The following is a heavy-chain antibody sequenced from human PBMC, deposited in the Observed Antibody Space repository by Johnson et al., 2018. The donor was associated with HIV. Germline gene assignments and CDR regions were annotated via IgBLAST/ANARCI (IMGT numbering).Heavy chain of an antibody. CDR1: GFTFSDYY. V-gene: IGHV3-11*04. CDR3: ARSKDCSGGSCPDAFDI. J-gene: IGHJ3*02. D-gene: IGHD2-15*01. Sequence: QVQLVESGGGLVKPGGSLRLSCVASGFTFSDYYMTWVRQAPGKGLEWVSYISSSGSTIYSADSVKGRFTISRENAKNSLYLQMNSLRAEDTAVYYCARSKDCSGGSCPDAFDIWGQGTMVTVSS. CDR2: ISSSGSTI.